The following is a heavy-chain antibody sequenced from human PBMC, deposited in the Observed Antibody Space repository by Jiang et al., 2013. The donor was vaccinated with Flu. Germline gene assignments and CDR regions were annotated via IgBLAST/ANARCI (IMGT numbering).Heavy chain of an antibody. CDR2: IYYSGST. J-gene: IGHJ4*02. CDR1: GGSISSSSYY. D-gene: IGHD6-6*01. Sequence: PGLVKPSETVSLTCTVSGGSISSSSYYWGWIRQPPGKGLECIGSIYYSGSTYYNPSLKSRVTISVDTSKNQFSLKLTSVTAADTAVYYCVRRQYISSPLDCWGQGALVTVSS. CDR3: VRRQYISSPLDC. V-gene: IGHV4-39*01.